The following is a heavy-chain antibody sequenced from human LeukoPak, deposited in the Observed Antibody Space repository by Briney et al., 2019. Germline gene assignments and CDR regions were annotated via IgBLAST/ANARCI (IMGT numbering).Heavy chain of an antibody. J-gene: IGHJ4*02. V-gene: IGHV6-1*01. Sequence: SQTLSLTCAISGDSVSSNNAAWNWLRQPPSRGLEWLGRTYYRSQWYNDYAVSVKGRISINPDTSKNHFSLHLSSVTPEDTAVYYCARVSVTTLENWGQGTLVTVSS. CDR1: GDSVSSNNAA. D-gene: IGHD4-17*01. CDR2: TYYRSQWYN. CDR3: ARVSVTTLEN.